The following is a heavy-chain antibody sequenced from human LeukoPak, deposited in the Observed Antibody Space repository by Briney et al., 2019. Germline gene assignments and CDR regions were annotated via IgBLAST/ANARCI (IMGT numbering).Heavy chain of an antibody. CDR1: GFTFSSYS. J-gene: IGHJ3*02. CDR3: ARGQRITIFGVGKGDAFDI. V-gene: IGHV3-48*04. D-gene: IGHD3-3*01. Sequence: GGSLRLSCAASGFTFSSYSMNWVRQAPGKGLEWVSYISSSSSTIYYADSVKGRFTISRDNAKNSLYLQMNSLRAEDTAVYYCARGQRITIFGVGKGDAFDIWGQGTMVTVSS. CDR2: ISSSSSTI.